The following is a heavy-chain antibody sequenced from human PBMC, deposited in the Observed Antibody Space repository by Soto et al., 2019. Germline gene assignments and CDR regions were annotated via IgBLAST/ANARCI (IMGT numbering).Heavy chain of an antibody. CDR1: GYTFSTFG. CDR2: ISAYTGNT. D-gene: IGHD6-25*01. V-gene: IGHV1-18*01. CDR3: ARRKERSGPHYFDY. J-gene: IGHJ4*02. Sequence: GASVKVSCKTSGYTFSTFGISWVRQAPGQGLEWMGWISAYTGNTNYAQKLQGRVTMTTDTATNTAYMELSGLRPDDTAVYYCARRKERSGPHYFDYWGQGSQVTVSS.